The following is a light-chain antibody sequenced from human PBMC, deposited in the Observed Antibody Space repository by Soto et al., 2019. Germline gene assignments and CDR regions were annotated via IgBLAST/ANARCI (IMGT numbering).Light chain of an antibody. V-gene: IGLV2-14*01. CDR1: SRDVGGYTY. Sequence: QSVLTQPASVSESPGQPIPISCTGTSRDVGGYTYVSWYQPHPGKAPKLMIYEVSNRPSGVSSRFSGSKSGNTASLTISGLQAEDEADYYCSSYTSSSTYYVFGSGTKVTGL. J-gene: IGLJ1*01. CDR2: EVS. CDR3: SSYTSSSTYYV.